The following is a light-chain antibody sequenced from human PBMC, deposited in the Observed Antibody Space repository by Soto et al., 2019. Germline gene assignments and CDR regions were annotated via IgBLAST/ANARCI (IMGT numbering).Light chain of an antibody. Sequence: EIVLTQSPGTLSLSPGERATLSCRASQSVSSSYLAWYQQKPGQAPRLLIYGASSRATGIPDRFSGSGSGTDVTLTISRLEPEDFAVYYCQQYGSSLFTFGPGTKADIK. V-gene: IGKV3-20*01. J-gene: IGKJ3*01. CDR2: GAS. CDR1: QSVSSSY. CDR3: QQYGSSLFT.